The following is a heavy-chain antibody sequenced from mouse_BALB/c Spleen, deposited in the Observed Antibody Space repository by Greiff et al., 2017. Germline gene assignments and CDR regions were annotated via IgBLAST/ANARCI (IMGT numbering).Heavy chain of an antibody. D-gene: IGHD4-1*01. CDR1: GFTFSSYT. CDR3: TRLTGTNYAMDY. CDR2: ISSGGSYT. Sequence: DVQLQESGGGLVKPGGSLKLSCAASGFTFSSYTMSWVRQTPEKRLEWVATISSGGSYTYYPDSVKGRFTISRDNAKNTLYLQMSSLKSEDTAMYYCTRLTGTNYAMDYWGQGTSVTVSS. J-gene: IGHJ4*01. V-gene: IGHV5-6-4*01.